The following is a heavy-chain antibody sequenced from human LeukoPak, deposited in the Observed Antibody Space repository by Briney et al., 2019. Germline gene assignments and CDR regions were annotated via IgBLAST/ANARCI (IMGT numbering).Heavy chain of an antibody. Sequence: GGSLRLSCAAPGFTFSSYAMAWVRQAPGKGLEWVSGISGGGGSTYNADSVKGRFTISRDNSKNTLYLQMNSLRAEDTAVYYCAKGPGVVIRNYFDYWGQGTLVTVSS. J-gene: IGHJ4*02. CDR2: ISGGGGST. V-gene: IGHV3-23*01. D-gene: IGHD3-3*01. CDR3: AKGPGVVIRNYFDY. CDR1: GFTFSSYA.